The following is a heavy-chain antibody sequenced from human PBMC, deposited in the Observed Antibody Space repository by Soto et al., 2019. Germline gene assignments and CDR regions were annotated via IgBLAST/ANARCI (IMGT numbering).Heavy chain of an antibody. Sequence: QVQLMQSGAEVKKPGASVKVSCKASGDTFTDYYIHWVRQAPGQGLEWMGTVNPSGGHTTYPQHFRGRVTMTRDPSTSTLYMELTGLTSDDTAIYYCARGGHVVVVTAALDYWGQGTLVTVSS. CDR1: GDTFTDYY. V-gene: IGHV1-46*01. CDR2: VNPSGGHT. CDR3: ARGGHVVVVTAALDY. J-gene: IGHJ4*02. D-gene: IGHD2-21*02.